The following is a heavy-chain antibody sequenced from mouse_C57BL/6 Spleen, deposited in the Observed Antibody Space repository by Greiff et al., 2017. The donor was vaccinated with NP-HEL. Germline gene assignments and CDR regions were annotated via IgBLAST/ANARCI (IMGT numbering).Heavy chain of an antibody. CDR3: AKGGYYYGSSYGFAY. V-gene: IGHV1-53*01. CDR2: INPSNGGT. CDR1: GYTFTSYW. Sequence: QVQLKQPGTELVKPGASVKLSCKASGYTFTSYWMHWVKQRPGQGLEWIGNINPSNGGTNYNEKFKSKATLTVDKSSSTAYMQLSSLTSEDSAVYYCAKGGYYYGSSYGFAYWGQGTLVTVSA. J-gene: IGHJ3*01. D-gene: IGHD1-1*01.